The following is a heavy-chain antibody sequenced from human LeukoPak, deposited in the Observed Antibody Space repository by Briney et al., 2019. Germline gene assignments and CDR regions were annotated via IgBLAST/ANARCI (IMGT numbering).Heavy chain of an antibody. CDR2: ISAYNGNT. V-gene: IGHV1-18*01. Sequence: ASVKVSYKASGYTFTSYGISWVRQAPGQGLEWMGWISAYNGNTNYAQKLQGRVTMTTDTSTSTAYMELRSLRSDDTAVYYCARESPIIVATLTFSDYWGQGTLVTVSS. J-gene: IGHJ4*02. CDR1: GYTFTSYG. D-gene: IGHD5-12*01. CDR3: ARESPIIVATLTFSDY.